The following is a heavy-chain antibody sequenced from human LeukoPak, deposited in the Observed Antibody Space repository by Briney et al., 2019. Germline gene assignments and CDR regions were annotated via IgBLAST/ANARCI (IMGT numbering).Heavy chain of an antibody. D-gene: IGHD3-22*01. CDR1: GGSFSGYY. CDR2: INHSGTT. J-gene: IGHJ3*02. CDR3: ARGGLADAFDI. V-gene: IGHV4-34*01. Sequence: PSETLSLTCAVYGGSFSGYYGSWIRQPPGKGLEWIGEINHSGTTNYNPSLKSRVTISLDTSKNQFSLKLSSVTAADMAAYLCARGGLADAFDIWGQGTMVTVSS.